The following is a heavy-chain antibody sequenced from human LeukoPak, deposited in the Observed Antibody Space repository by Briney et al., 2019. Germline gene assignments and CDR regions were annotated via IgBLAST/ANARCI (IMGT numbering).Heavy chain of an antibody. CDR3: TTDSGHTSPL. Sequence: PGGSLRLSCAASGFTFSSYRMHWVRQAPGKGLVWVSRINDDGGDTTYADSVKGRFTISRDNAKNTLYLQMNSVRAEDTAVYYCTTDSGHTSPLWGQGTLVTVSS. V-gene: IGHV3-74*01. CDR1: GFTFSSYR. D-gene: IGHD3-10*01. J-gene: IGHJ4*02. CDR2: INDDGGDT.